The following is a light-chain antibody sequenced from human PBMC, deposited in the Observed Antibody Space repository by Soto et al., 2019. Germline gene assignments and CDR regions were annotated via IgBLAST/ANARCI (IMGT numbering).Light chain of an antibody. CDR3: ISYASIKTYV. CDR2: DVT. V-gene: IGLV2-14*01. J-gene: IGLJ1*01. Sequence: QSVLTQPASVSGSPGQSITISCTGTSSDVGGYNFVSWYQQHPDKAPKLMIYDVTNRPSGVSNRFSGSKSGNTASLTISGLQAEDEADYYCISYASIKTYVFGTGTKVTVL. CDR1: SSDVGGYNF.